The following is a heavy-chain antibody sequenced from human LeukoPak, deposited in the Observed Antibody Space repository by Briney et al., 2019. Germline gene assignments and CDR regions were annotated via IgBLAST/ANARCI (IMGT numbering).Heavy chain of an antibody. CDR3: ARDGSGSYYNVNYYGMDV. CDR2: ISAYKGNT. J-gene: IGHJ6*04. D-gene: IGHD3-10*01. CDR1: GYTFTSYG. Sequence: ASVKVSCKASGYTFTSYGISWVRQAPGQGLEWMGWISAYKGNTNYAQKLQGRVTMTTDTSTSTAYMELRSLRSDDTAVYYCARDGSGSYYNVNYYGMDVWGKGTTVTVSS. V-gene: IGHV1-18*04.